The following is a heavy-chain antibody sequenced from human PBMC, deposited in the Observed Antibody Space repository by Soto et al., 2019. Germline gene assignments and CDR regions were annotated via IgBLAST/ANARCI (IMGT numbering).Heavy chain of an antibody. J-gene: IGHJ6*02. V-gene: IGHV1-18*01. CDR2: ISDYNGNT. D-gene: IGHD3-10*01. CDR1: GYTFTTYG. CDR3: VRQPYGSWTYYNVYGMDV. Sequence: ASVKVSCKASGYTFTTYGINGVQQAPGEGLEWMGWISDYNGNTNYAQKFQGRVTMTTDTSTSTAYLELRSLRSDDTAVYYCVRQPYGSWTYYNVYGMDVWCQGATVTVSS.